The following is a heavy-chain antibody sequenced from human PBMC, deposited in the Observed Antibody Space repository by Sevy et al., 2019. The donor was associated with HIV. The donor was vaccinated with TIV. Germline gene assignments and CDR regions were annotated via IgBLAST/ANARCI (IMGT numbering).Heavy chain of an antibody. D-gene: IGHD6-19*01. CDR3: ARLSSGWSFDY. J-gene: IGHJ4*02. Sequence: GGSLRLSCAASAFTFSSYSMNWVRQAPGKGLEWVSSISASGSDTYYADSMKGRFTISRDNAKNSLSLQMNSLRAEDTAVYYCARLSSGWSFDYWGQGALVTVSS. CDR1: AFTFSSYS. V-gene: IGHV3-21*01. CDR2: ISASGSDT.